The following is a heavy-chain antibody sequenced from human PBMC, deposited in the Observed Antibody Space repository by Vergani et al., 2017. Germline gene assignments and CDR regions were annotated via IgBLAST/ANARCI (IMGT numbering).Heavy chain of an antibody. D-gene: IGHD5-24*01. CDR2: IKNTGDST. J-gene: IGHJ4*02. Sequence: EVQLLQSEGAVVQPGGSLRLSCVASGFTFRSHAMSWVRQGNGQGLEWVSSIKNTGDSTQSADSVKGRFTISRDTSKNTLYLQMNSLRVEDTAVYYCGRGSDNYNWGQGTLVTVSS. V-gene: IGHV3-23*01. CDR3: GRGSDNYN. CDR1: GFTFRSHA.